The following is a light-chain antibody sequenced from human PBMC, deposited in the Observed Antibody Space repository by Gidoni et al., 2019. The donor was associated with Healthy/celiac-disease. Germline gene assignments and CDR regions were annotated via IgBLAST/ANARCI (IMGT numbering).Light chain of an antibody. V-gene: IGKV3-11*01. Sequence: SQSVSSYLAWYQQKPGQAPRLLIYDASIRATGIPARCSGSGSGTDFTITISSLEPEDFAVYYCQQRSNWPPITFGQGTRLEIK. CDR2: DAS. CDR3: QQRSNWPPIT. CDR1: QSVSSY. J-gene: IGKJ5*01.